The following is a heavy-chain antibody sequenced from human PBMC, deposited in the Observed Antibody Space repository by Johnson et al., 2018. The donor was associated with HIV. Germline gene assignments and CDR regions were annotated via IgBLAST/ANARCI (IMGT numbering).Heavy chain of an antibody. CDR3: AKDLYYYDSSGSVGAFDI. CDR2: ISGSGGST. V-gene: IGHV3-23*04. D-gene: IGHD3-22*01. Sequence: EVQLVESGGGLVQPGGSLRLSCAASGFTFSSYAMSWVRQAPGKGLEWVSAISGSGGSTYYADSVKGRFTLSRDNSKNPLYLQMNSLIAEDTAVYYCAKDLYYYDSSGSVGAFDIWGQGTMVTVSS. CDR1: GFTFSSYA. J-gene: IGHJ3*02.